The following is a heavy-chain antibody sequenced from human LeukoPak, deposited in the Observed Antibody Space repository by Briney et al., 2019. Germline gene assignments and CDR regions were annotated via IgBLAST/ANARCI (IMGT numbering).Heavy chain of an antibody. CDR1: GGSISSSSYF. Sequence: SETLSLTCNVSGGSISSSSYFWGWIRQPPGKGLEWIGSIYYSGDTYYNTSLNSRVTISVDTSKKQLFLKLNSVAAADTAVFYCARQNGGYSAYDLSTFDSWGQGALVTVSS. CDR2: IYYSGDT. J-gene: IGHJ4*02. D-gene: IGHD5-12*01. CDR3: ARQNGGYSAYDLSTFDS. V-gene: IGHV4-39*01.